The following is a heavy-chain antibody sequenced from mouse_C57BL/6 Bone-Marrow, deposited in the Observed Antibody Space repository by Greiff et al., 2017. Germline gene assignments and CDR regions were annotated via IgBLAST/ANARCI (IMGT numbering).Heavy chain of an antibody. J-gene: IGHJ1*03. CDR1: GFTFTDYY. CDR3: ARDPFYCDGRGDGYFDV. Sequence: EVQGVQSGGGLVQPGGSLSLSCAASGFTFTDYYMSWVRQPPGKALEWLGFIRNKANGSTTEYSASVKGRFTISRDNAQSILYRQMNALRAEDSATYDCARDPFYCDGRGDGYFDVWGTGTTVTVSS. V-gene: IGHV7-3*01. D-gene: IGHD1-1*01. CDR2: IRNKANGSTT.